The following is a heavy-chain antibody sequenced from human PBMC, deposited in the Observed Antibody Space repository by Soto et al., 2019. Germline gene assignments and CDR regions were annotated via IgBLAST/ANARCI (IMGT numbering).Heavy chain of an antibody. J-gene: IGHJ6*02. D-gene: IGHD1-26*01. Sequence: GESLKISCKGSGYSFTSYWIGWGRQMPGKGLEWMGIIYPGDSDTRYSPSFQGQVTISADKSISTAYLQWSSLKASDTAMYYCARHGGVGATWYYYGMDVWGQGTTVTVSS. V-gene: IGHV5-51*01. CDR3: ARHGGVGATWYYYGMDV. CDR1: GYSFTSYW. CDR2: IYPGDSDT.